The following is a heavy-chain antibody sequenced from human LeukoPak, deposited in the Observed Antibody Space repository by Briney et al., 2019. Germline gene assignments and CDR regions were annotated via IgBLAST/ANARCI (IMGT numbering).Heavy chain of an antibody. CDR2: ANPTSGRT. CDR1: GYTFTASY. CDR3: AREPTSGSCYFDY. V-gene: IGHV1-46*01. J-gene: IGHJ4*02. Sequence: GASVKVSCKASGYTFTASYLHWVRQAPGLGLEWMGMANPTSGRTNYAQKFRGRVTMTRDTSTSTVYMELTNLRSEDTAVYYCAREPTSGSCYFDYWGLGTLVTVSS. D-gene: IGHD1-26*01.